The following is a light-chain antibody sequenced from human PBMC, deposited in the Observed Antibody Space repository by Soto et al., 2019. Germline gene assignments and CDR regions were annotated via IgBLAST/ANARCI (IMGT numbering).Light chain of an antibody. CDR1: QSISFY. CDR3: QQSYSTPIT. Sequence: DIQMTQSPSSLSASVGDRVPITCRASQSISFYLNWYQQKPGNAPKVLIYAASNLQTGVPSRFSGSGSGTDFTLTINSLQPEDFATYSCQQSYSTPITFGQGTRLEIK. V-gene: IGKV1-39*01. CDR2: AAS. J-gene: IGKJ5*01.